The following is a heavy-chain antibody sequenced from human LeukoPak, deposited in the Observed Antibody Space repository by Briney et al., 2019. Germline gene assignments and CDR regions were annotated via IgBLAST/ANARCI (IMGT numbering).Heavy chain of an antibody. CDR1: GGSISSGDYY. CDR3: ARVLLWFGEFTYYFDY. CDR2: IYHSGST. V-gene: IGHV4-30-4*01. J-gene: IGHJ4*02. Sequence: SQTLSLTCTVSGGSISSGDYYWSWIRQPPGKGLEWIGYIYHSGSTYYNPSLKSRVTISVDTSKNQFSLKLSSVTAADTGVYYCARVLLWFGEFTYYFDYWGQGTLVTVSS. D-gene: IGHD3-10*01.